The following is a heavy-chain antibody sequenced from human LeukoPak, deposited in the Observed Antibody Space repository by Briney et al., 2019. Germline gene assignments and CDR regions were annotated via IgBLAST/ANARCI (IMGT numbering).Heavy chain of an antibody. CDR1: GYTLTELS. CDR2: FDPEDGDT. D-gene: IGHD3-22*01. CDR3: ATALNYYDSSGPDY. J-gene: IGHJ4*02. V-gene: IGHV1-24*01. Sequence: GASVKVSCKVSGYTLTELSMHWVRQAPGKGLEWMGGFDPEDGDTIYAQKFQGRVTMTEDTSTDTAYMELSSLRSEDTAVYYCATALNYYDSSGPDYWGQGTLVTVSS.